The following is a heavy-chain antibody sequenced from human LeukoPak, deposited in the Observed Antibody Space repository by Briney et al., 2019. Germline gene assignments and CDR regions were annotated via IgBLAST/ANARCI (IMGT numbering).Heavy chain of an antibody. D-gene: IGHD6-6*01. CDR1: GYTFTSCG. CDR2: ISAYNGNT. J-gene: IGHJ4*02. CDR3: ATYTIAAPHLPFDH. Sequence: GASVKVSCKASGYTFTSCGISWVRQAPGQGLEWMGWISAYNGNTNYAQKLQGRVTMTTDTSTTTAYMELRSLRSDDTAVYYCATYTIAAPHLPFDHWGQGSLVTVSS. V-gene: IGHV1-18*01.